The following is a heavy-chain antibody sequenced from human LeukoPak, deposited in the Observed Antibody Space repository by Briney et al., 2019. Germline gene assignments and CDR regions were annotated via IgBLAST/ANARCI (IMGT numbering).Heavy chain of an antibody. D-gene: IGHD1/OR15-1a*01. CDR1: GGSISSSSYY. CDR2: IYYSGST. CDR3: ASLDSRTNAFDI. V-gene: IGHV4-39*01. Sequence: PSETLSLTCTVSGGSISSSSYYWGWIRQPPGKGLEWIGSIYYSGSTYYNPSLKSRVTISVDTSKNQFSLKLSSVTAADTAVYYCASLDSRTNAFDIWGQGTMVTVSS. J-gene: IGHJ3*02.